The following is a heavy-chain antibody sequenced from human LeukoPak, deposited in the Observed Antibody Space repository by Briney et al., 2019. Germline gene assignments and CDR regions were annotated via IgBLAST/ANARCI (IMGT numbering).Heavy chain of an antibody. CDR3: TRDYPNFDL. V-gene: IGHV3-7*01. Sequence: GGSLRLSCAASGFTFSSYWMSWVRQAPGKGRKGVANIKQDESEKYYVDSVKGRFTISRDNAKNSLFLQMTSLRAEDTALYYCTRDYPNFDLWGRGTLATVSS. CDR1: GFTFSSYW. J-gene: IGHJ2*01. CDR2: IKQDESEK.